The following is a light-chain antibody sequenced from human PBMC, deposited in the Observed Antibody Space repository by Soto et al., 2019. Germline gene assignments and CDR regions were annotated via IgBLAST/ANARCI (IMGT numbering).Light chain of an antibody. CDR1: QGVSSSY. Sequence: EIVLTQSPGSLSLSPGEGATLSCWASQGVSSSYLARYQQKPGQAPRLLIYGASARATGIPDRFSGSGSGTDFTLTISRLEHEDVAVYYCQQYGSSPRTFGQGTKVDI. V-gene: IGKV3-20*01. CDR2: GAS. J-gene: IGKJ1*01. CDR3: QQYGSSPRT.